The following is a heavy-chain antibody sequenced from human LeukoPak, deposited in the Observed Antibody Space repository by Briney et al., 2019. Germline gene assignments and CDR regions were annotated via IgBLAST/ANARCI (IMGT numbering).Heavy chain of an antibody. CDR2: INPSSGGA. J-gene: IGHJ4*02. CDR1: GYTFIGHY. CDR3: ARAFNGYYFDF. V-gene: IGHV1-2*02. Sequence: ASVKVSCKASGYTFIGHYIHWVRQAPGQGLEWMGWINPSSGGANYAQNFQDRVTMTRDTSISTAYMELSRLRSDDTAVYYCARAFNGYYFDFRGQGTLVTVSS.